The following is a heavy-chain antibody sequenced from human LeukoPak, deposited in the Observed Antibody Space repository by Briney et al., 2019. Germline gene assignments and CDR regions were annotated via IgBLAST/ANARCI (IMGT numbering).Heavy chain of an antibody. Sequence: GASVKVSCKASGYTFTRYDINWVRQATGQGLEWMGWMNPNSGNTGYAQKFQGRVTMTRNTSISTAYMELSSLGAEDTAVYYCAARPDSNRGPYDYWGQGTLVTVSS. V-gene: IGHV1-8*01. CDR3: AARPDSNRGPYDY. CDR1: GYTFTRYD. D-gene: IGHD1/OR15-1a*01. J-gene: IGHJ4*02. CDR2: MNPNSGNT.